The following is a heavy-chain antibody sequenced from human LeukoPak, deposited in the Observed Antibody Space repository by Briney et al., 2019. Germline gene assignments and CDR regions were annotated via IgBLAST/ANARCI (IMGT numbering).Heavy chain of an antibody. CDR1: GFTFDDYA. J-gene: IGHJ6*03. CDR2: INWNGGNT. CDR3: ARNLNPNYYYYFMDV. V-gene: IGHV3-20*04. Sequence: GSLRLSCAASGFTFDDYAMSWVRQAPGKGLEWVSGINWNGGNTGYADSVKGRFTISRDKAKNFLYLQMNSLRAEDTALYYCARNLNPNYYYYFMDVWGKGTTVTVSS. D-gene: IGHD1-14*01.